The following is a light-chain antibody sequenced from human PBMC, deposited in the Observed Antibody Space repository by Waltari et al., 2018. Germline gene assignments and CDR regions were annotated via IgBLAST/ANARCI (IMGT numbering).Light chain of an antibody. CDR1: QSVSSY. CDR3: QQGGRWPFIT. CDR2: DVS. V-gene: IGKV3-11*01. Sequence: EIVLTQSPATLSLSPGERAALSCTASQSVSSYLAWYQQKPGQGPRLLIYDVSNRATGIPARFRCSGAGTDFTLTISTLEPEDFAVYYCQQGGRWPFITFGQGTRLEIK. J-gene: IGKJ5*01.